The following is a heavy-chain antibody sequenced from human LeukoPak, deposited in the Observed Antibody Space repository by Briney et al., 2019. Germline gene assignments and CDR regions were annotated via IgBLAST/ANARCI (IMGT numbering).Heavy chain of an antibody. CDR1: GFTLSSYE. V-gene: IGHV3-23*01. Sequence: GGSLRLSCTASGFTLSSYEMSWIRQAPGKGLEWVSSIDYSGGSTHYADSVMGRFTISRDNSKNTLYLQLNSLSADDTAVYYCAKWGCSGGSCYPFDYWGQGTLVTVSS. CDR3: AKWGCSGGSCYPFDY. D-gene: IGHD2-15*01. CDR2: IDYSGGST. J-gene: IGHJ4*02.